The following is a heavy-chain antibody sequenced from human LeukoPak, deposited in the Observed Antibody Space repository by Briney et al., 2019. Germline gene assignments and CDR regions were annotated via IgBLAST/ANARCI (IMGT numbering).Heavy chain of an antibody. D-gene: IGHD6-13*01. V-gene: IGHV1-3*01. CDR1: GYTFTSYA. Sequence: GASVKVSCKASGYTFTSYAMHWVRQAPRQRLEWMGWINAGNGNTKYSQKFQGRVTITRDTSASTAYMELSSLRSEDTAVYYCARDLGIAAAATPGYWGQGTLVTVSS. CDR2: INAGNGNT. J-gene: IGHJ4*02. CDR3: ARDLGIAAAATPGY.